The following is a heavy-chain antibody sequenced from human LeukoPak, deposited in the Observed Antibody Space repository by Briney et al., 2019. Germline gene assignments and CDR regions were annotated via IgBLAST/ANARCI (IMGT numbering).Heavy chain of an antibody. J-gene: IGHJ3*02. V-gene: IGHV1-2*02. Sequence: ASVKVSCKASGYTFTGYYMHWVRQAPGQGLEWMGWINPNSGGTNYAQKFQGRVTMTRDTSISTAYMELSRLRSDDTAVYYCARERSMAASVSDAFDIWGQGTMVTVSS. D-gene: IGHD6-13*01. CDR3: ARERSMAASVSDAFDI. CDR2: INPNSGGT. CDR1: GYTFTGYY.